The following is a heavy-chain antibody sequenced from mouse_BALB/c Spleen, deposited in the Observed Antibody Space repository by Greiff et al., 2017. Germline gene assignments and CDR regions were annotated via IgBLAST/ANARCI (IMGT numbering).Heavy chain of an antibody. CDR2: IDPANGNT. D-gene: IGHD1-1*01. CDR1: GFNIKDTY. J-gene: IGHJ2*01. V-gene: IGHV14-3*02. CDR3: ARSSTVVEFFDY. Sequence: VQLKQSGAELVKPGASVKLSCTASGFNIKDTYMHWVKQRPEQGLEWIGRIDPANGNTKYDPKFQGKATITADTSSNTAYLQLSSLTSEDTAVYYCARSSTVVEFFDYWGQGTTLTVSS.